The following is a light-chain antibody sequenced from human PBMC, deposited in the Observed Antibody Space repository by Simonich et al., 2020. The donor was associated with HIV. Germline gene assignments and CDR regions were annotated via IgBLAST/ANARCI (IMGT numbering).Light chain of an antibody. CDR3: QQYYSTPHT. J-gene: IGKJ1*01. V-gene: IGKV4-1*01. CDR2: WAA. Sequence: DIVMTQSPDSLAVSLGERATINCKYSQSVLYSSNNKNYIDWNQQKTGQPPKLLIYWAATRESGVPDRFSGSGSGTDFTLTISSLQAEDVAVYYCQQYYSTPHTFGQGTKVEIK. CDR1: QSVLYSSNNKNY.